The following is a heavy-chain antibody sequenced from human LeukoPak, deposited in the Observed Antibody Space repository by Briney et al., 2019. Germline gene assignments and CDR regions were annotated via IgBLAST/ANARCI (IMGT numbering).Heavy chain of an antibody. V-gene: IGHV4-59*01. CDR2: IYYSGST. Sequence: SETLSLTCTVSGGSISSYYWSWIRQPPGKGLEWIGYIYYSGSTNYNPSLKSRVTISVDTSKNQFSLKLSSVTAADTAVYYCARFLSLWYSSSPYYYYGMDVWGQGTTVTVSS. J-gene: IGHJ6*02. CDR3: ARFLSLWYSSSPYYYYGMDV. CDR1: GGSISSYY. D-gene: IGHD6-13*01.